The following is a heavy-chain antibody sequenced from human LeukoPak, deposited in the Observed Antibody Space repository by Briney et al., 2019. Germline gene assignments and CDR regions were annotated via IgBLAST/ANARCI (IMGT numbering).Heavy chain of an antibody. J-gene: IGHJ2*01. CDR2: ISGSGGST. CDR3: AKDGEEQWLVPNWYFDL. Sequence: GGSPRLSCAASGFTFSSYAMSWVRQAPGKGLEWVSAISGSGGSTYYADSVKGRFTISRDNSKNTLYLQMNSLRAEDTAVYYCAKDGEEQWLVPNWYFDLWGRGTLVTVSS. D-gene: IGHD6-19*01. CDR1: GFTFSSYA. V-gene: IGHV3-23*01.